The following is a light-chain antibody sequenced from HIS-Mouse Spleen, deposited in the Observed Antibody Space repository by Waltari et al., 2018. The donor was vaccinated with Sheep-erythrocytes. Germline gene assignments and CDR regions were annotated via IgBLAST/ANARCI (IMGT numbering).Light chain of an antibody. CDR2: DAS. CDR3: QQRSNWYT. Sequence: EIVLTQSPATLSLSPGERATLSCRASPSVSSYLAWYQQKPGQAPRLRIYDASNSATGIPARFSGSGSGTDFTLTISSLEPEDFAVYYCQQRSNWYTFGQGTKLEIK. V-gene: IGKV3-11*01. CDR1: PSVSSY. J-gene: IGKJ2*01.